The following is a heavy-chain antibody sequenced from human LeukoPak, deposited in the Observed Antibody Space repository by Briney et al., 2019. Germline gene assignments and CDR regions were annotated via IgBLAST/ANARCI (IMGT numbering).Heavy chain of an antibody. Sequence: GGSLRLSCAASGFTFSSYGMHWVRQAPGKGLEWAAVIWYDGRNKHYADSVKGRFTISRDNSKNTLYLQMNSLRAEDTAVYYCVRVVTVSNTDPAFDIWGQGTMVTVSS. D-gene: IGHD2-21*02. CDR2: IWYDGRNK. CDR3: VRVVTVSNTDPAFDI. J-gene: IGHJ3*02. CDR1: GFTFSSYG. V-gene: IGHV3-33*01.